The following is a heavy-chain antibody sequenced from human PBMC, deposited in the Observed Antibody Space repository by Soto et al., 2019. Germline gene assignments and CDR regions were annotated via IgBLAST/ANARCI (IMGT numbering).Heavy chain of an antibody. Sequence: GGSLRLSCAASGFTVSSNYMSWVRQAPGKGLEWVSVIYSGGSTYYADSVKGRFTISRGNSKNTLYLQMNSLRAEDTAVYYCARAPCSSTSCRYYYGMDVWGQGTTVTVSS. CDR3: ARAPCSSTSCRYYYGMDV. CDR1: GFTVSSNY. J-gene: IGHJ6*02. D-gene: IGHD2-2*01. V-gene: IGHV3-53*01. CDR2: IYSGGST.